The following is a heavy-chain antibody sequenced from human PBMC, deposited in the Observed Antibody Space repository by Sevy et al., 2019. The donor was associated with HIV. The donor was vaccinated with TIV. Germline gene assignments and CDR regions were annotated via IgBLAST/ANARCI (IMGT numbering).Heavy chain of an antibody. CDR1: GGTFSSYA. D-gene: IGHD1-20*01. J-gene: IGHJ4*02. CDR2: IIPIFGTA. Sequence: ASVKVSCKASGGTFSSYAISWVRQASGQGLEWMGGIIPIFGTANYAQKFQGRVTITADESTSTAYMELSSLRSEDTAVYYCARDAHNWNFDYWGQGTLVTVSS. V-gene: IGHV1-69*13. CDR3: ARDAHNWNFDY.